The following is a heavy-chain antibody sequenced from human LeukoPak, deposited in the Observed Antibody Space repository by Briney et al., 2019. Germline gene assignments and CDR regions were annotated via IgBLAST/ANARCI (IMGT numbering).Heavy chain of an antibody. V-gene: IGHV1-18*01. CDR1: GYTFTSYG. CDR3: ARGADTGSYGSLVYFDY. D-gene: IGHD3-16*01. Sequence: GASVEVSCKASGYTFTSYGISWVRQAPGQGLEWMGLISAYSGNTNFAQKLQGRVTMTTDTSTSTAYMELRSLRSDDTAVYFCARGADTGSYGSLVYFDYWGQGTLVTVSS. CDR2: ISAYSGNT. J-gene: IGHJ4*02.